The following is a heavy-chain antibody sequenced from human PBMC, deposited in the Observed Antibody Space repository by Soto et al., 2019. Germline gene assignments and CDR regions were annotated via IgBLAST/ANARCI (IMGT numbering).Heavy chain of an antibody. CDR2: ISAYNGNT. J-gene: IGHJ6*02. CDR3: ARDGKLSGSYYSYYYYGMDV. D-gene: IGHD1-26*01. CDR1: GYTFTSYG. V-gene: IGHV1-18*01. Sequence: QVQLVQSGAEVKKPGASVKVSCKASGYTFTSYGISWVRQAPGQGLEWMGWISAYNGNTNYAQKLQGRVTMTTDTSTSTAYMERRSLRSDDTAVYYCARDGKLSGSYYSYYYYGMDVWGQGTTVTVSS.